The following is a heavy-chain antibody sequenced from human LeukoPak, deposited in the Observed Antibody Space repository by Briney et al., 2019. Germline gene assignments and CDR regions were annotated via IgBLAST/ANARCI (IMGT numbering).Heavy chain of an antibody. J-gene: IGHJ4*02. CDR3: ARYSSSWSYSDY. Sequence: SETLSLTCTVSGGSISSGGYYWSWIRQHPGKGLEWIGYIYYSGSTYYNPSLKSRVTISVDTSKNQFSLKLSSVTAADTAVYYCARYSSSWSYSDYWGQGTLVTVSS. CDR2: IYYSGST. CDR1: GGSISSGGYY. V-gene: IGHV4-31*03. D-gene: IGHD6-13*01.